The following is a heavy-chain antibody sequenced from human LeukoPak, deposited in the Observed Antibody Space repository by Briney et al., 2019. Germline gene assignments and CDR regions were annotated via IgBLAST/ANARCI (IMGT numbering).Heavy chain of an antibody. CDR2: IWYDGSNK. CDR1: GFTFSSYG. V-gene: IGHV3-33*06. Sequence: GGSLRLSCAASGFTFSSYGMHWVRQAPGKGLEWVAVIWYDGSNKYYADSVKGRFTISRDNSKNTLYLQMNSLRAEDTAVYYCAKDRANYDYDSSVLDYWGQGTLVTVSS. CDR3: AKDRANYDYDSSVLDY. J-gene: IGHJ4*02. D-gene: IGHD3-22*01.